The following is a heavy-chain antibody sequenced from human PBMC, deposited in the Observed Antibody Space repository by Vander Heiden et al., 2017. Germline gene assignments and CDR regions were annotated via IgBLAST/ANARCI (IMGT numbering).Heavy chain of an antibody. CDR1: GYRFTSYW. Sequence: EVQVVQSGAEVKKTGESLKISCKGSGYRFTSYWIGWVRQMPGKGLEWMGLIFPGDSDTRYSPSFQGQVTISADKTITTAYLLWNSLKASDTAMYYCARRLNGSFDSWGQGTLVTVSS. CDR3: ARRLNGSFDS. CDR2: IFPGDSDT. V-gene: IGHV5-51*01. J-gene: IGHJ5*01. D-gene: IGHD1-1*01.